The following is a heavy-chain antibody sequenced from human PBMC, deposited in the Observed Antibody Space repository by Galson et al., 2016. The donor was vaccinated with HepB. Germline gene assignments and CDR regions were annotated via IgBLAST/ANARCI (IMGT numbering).Heavy chain of an antibody. Sequence: SVKVSCKASGDSFSNYAISWVRQAPGQGLEWMGGIIPIFGTTNHAQKLQGRVTVAADESTNTAYMELSSLRSEDTAVYYCAVGYCRGGSCYGSGRVYYYGMDVWGQGTTVTVSS. CDR3: AVGYCRGGSCYGSGRVYYYGMDV. CDR2: IIPIFGTT. V-gene: IGHV1-69*13. J-gene: IGHJ6*02. CDR1: GDSFSNYA. D-gene: IGHD2-15*01.